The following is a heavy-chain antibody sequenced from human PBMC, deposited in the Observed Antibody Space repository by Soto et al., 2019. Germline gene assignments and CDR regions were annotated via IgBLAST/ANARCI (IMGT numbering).Heavy chain of an antibody. V-gene: IGHV1-3*01. CDR3: ARYLSLGYFDL. D-gene: IGHD3-16*02. Sequence: ASVKVSCKASGYTFSDYGMHWVRQAPGQRLEWMGWINAGSGNTKYSQKFQGRVTISRDTSASTAYMELSSLKSEDTAVYYCARYLSLGYFDLWGRGTLVTVSS. CDR1: GYTFSDYG. J-gene: IGHJ2*01. CDR2: INAGSGNT.